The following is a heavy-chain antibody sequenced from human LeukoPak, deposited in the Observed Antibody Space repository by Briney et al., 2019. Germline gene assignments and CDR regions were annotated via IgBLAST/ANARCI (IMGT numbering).Heavy chain of an antibody. Sequence: PSETLSLTCTVSGGSISSSSYYWGWIRQPPGKGLEWIGTIYYSGTTYYNPSLKSRVTISVDTSKNQFSLKLPSVTAADTAMYYCARQEGVAATPNWFDPWGQGSLVTVSS. J-gene: IGHJ5*02. CDR1: GGSISSSSYY. V-gene: IGHV4-39*01. CDR2: IYYSGTT. CDR3: ARQEGVAATPNWFDP. D-gene: IGHD2-15*01.